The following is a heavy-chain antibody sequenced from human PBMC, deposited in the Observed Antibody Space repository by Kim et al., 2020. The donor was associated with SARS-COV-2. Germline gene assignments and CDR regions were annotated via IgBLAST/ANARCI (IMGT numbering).Heavy chain of an antibody. V-gene: IGHV4-39*01. D-gene: IGHD3-10*01. CDR1: GGSISSSSYY. J-gene: IGHJ4*02. CDR2: IYYSGST. Sequence: SQTLSLTCTVSGGSISSSSYYWGWIRQPPGKGLEWIGSIYYSGSTYYNPSLKSRVTISVDTSKNQFSLKLSSVTAADTAVYYCARGSAITMVRGVIITGAFDYWGQGTLVTVSS. CDR3: ARGSAITMVRGVIITGAFDY.